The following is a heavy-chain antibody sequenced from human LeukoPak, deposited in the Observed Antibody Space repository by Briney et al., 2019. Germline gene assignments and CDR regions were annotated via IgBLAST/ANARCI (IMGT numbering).Heavy chain of an antibody. CDR2: IKQDGSEK. CDR3: ARDFSLRELAKSYYYMDV. J-gene: IGHJ6*03. CDR1: GFTFSSYW. D-gene: IGHD6-13*01. Sequence: GGSLRLSCAASGFTFSSYWMSWVRQAPGKGLEWVANIKQDGSEKYYVDSVKGRFTISRDNAKNSLYLQMNSLRAEDTAVYYCARDFSLRELAKSYYYMDVWGKGTTVTVSS. V-gene: IGHV3-7*01.